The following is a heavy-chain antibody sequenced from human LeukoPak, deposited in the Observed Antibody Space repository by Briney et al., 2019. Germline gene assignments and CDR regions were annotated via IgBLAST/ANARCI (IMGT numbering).Heavy chain of an antibody. V-gene: IGHV3-7*05. CDR2: IKQDGSEK. J-gene: IGHJ4*02. D-gene: IGHD5-12*01. Sequence: GGSLRLSCAASGFTFSSYSMNWVRQAPGRGLEWVANIKQDGSEKYYVDSVKGRFTISRDNAENSLYLQMNSLRAEDTAVYYCARDSSGYDYPPDYWGQGTLVTVSS. CDR1: GFTFSSYS. CDR3: ARDSSGYDYPPDY.